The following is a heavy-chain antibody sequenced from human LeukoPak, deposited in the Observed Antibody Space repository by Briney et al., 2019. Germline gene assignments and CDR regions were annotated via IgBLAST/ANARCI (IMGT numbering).Heavy chain of an antibody. Sequence: SETLSLTCTVSGTSISSSAYYWGWLRQVPGKGLEWIGSIYYSGTAYYNPSLESRVTISEDTSRSRFSLMLTSVTAADTAVYYCARQASVYYYYYMDVWGQGTTVIVAS. CDR3: ARQASVYYYYYMDV. V-gene: IGHV4-39*01. J-gene: IGHJ6*03. CDR1: GTSISSSAYY. CDR2: IYYSGTA.